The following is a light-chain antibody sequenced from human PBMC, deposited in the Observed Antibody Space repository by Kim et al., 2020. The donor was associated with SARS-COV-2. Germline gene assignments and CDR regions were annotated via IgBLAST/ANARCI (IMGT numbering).Light chain of an antibody. J-gene: IGKJ4*01. Sequence: EIVLTQSPGILSLSPGERATLSCRASQSVYSSYLAWYQQKPGQAPRLLIYGASTRATGIPDRFSGSESGTDFTLTISGLEPEDSAVYYCQQYGTSPLTFGGGTKLEI. CDR1: QSVYSSY. V-gene: IGKV3-20*01. CDR3: QQYGTSPLT. CDR2: GAS.